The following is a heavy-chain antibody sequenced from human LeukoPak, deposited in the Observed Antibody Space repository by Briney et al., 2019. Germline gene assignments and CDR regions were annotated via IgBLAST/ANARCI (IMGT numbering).Heavy chain of an antibody. CDR2: ISGSGGST. CDR1: GFTFSSYA. Sequence: AGGSLRLSCAASGFTFSSYAMSWVRQAPGKGLEWVSAISGSGGSTYYADSVKGRFTISRDNSKNTLYLQMNSLRAEDTAVYYCAKLRAYYCDSSGYSETKTPQIYFDYWGQGTLVTVSS. J-gene: IGHJ4*02. D-gene: IGHD3-22*01. CDR3: AKLRAYYCDSSGYSETKTPQIYFDY. V-gene: IGHV3-23*01.